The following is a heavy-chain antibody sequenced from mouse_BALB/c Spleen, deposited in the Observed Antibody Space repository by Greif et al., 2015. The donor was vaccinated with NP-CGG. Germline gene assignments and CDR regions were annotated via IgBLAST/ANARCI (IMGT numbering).Heavy chain of an antibody. V-gene: IGHV1-7*01. D-gene: IGHD2-1*01. Sequence: VQLQQSGAELAKPGASVKMSCKASGYTFTSYWMHWVKQRPGQGLEWIGYINPSTGYTEYNQKFKDKATLTADKSSSTAYMQLSSLTSEDSAVYYCARSGKRAMDYWGQGTSVTVSS. CDR2: INPSTGYT. J-gene: IGHJ4*01. CDR1: GYTFTSYW. CDR3: ARSGKRAMDY.